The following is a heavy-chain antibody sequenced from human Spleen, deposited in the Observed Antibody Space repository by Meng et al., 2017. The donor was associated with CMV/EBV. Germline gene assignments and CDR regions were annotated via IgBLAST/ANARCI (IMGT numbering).Heavy chain of an antibody. Sequence: GESLKISCAASGFTFSNCVMSWVRQAPGKGLEWVALLSYDGSNKYYADSVKGRFTISRDNSKNTLYLQMNSLRAEDTAVYYCARAYYDFWSGYWGMDVWGQGTTVTVSS. CDR3: ARAYYDFWSGYWGMDV. J-gene: IGHJ6*02. CDR2: LSYDGSNK. CDR1: GFTFSNCV. V-gene: IGHV3-30-3*01. D-gene: IGHD3-3*01.